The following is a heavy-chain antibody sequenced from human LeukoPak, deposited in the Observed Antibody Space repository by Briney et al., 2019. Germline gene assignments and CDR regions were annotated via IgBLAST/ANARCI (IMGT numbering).Heavy chain of an antibody. CDR2: IDANSGDT. D-gene: IGHD2-15*01. Sequence: ASVKVSCKASGYTFTSYGISWVRQAPGQGLEWMGWIDANSGDTKYAQKFQGRITISRDTSIGTAYLELSSLISDDTAVYYCASEAFCAGGRCYLQRVSSWGPGTLVTVSS. CDR1: GYTFTSYG. CDR3: ASEAFCAGGRCYLQRVSS. J-gene: IGHJ5*02. V-gene: IGHV1-18*01.